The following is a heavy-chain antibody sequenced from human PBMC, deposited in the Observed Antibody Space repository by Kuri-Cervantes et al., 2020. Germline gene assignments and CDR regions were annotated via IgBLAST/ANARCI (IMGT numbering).Heavy chain of an antibody. CDR1: GFTFDNYA. D-gene: IGHD3-22*01. CDR2: ISWNSGSI. V-gene: IGHV3-9*01. CDR3: ARDTYDSSGLDY. Sequence: GGSLRLSCAASGFTFDNYAMHWVRQAPGKGLEWVSGISWNSGSIGYADSVKGRFTISRDNAKNTLHLQMNSLRAEDTAVYYCARDTYDSSGLDYWGQGTLVTVSS. J-gene: IGHJ4*02.